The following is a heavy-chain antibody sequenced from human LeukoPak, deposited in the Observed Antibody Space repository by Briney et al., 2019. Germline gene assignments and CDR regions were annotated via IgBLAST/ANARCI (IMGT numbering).Heavy chain of an antibody. V-gene: IGHV3-30*18. CDR2: ISYDGSNK. CDR3: AKDHGGISI. Sequence: GGSLRLSCAASGFTFSSYGMHWVGQAPGKGLEWVAVISYDGSNKYYADSVKGRFTISRDNSKNTLYLQMNSLRAEDTAVYYCAKDHGGISIWGQGSIVTVSS. CDR1: GFTFSSYG. D-gene: IGHD6-13*01. J-gene: IGHJ3*02.